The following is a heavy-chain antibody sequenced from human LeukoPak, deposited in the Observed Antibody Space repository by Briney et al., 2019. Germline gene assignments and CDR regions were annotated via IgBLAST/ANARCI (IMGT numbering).Heavy chain of an antibody. J-gene: IGHJ3*02. D-gene: IGHD6-13*01. Sequence: SEALSLTCTVSGGSISSYYWSWIRQPPGKGLEWIGYIYYSGSTNYNPSLKSRVTISVDTSKNQFSLKLSSVTAADTAVYYCARDTAAAGTEGAFDIWGQGTMVTVSS. CDR3: ARDTAAAGTEGAFDI. CDR1: GGSISSYY. V-gene: IGHV4-59*01. CDR2: IYYSGST.